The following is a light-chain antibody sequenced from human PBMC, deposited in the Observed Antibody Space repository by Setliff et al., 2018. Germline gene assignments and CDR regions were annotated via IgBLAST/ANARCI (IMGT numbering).Light chain of an antibody. CDR1: RSNIGAGHA. CDR3: SIHRSRGYV. J-gene: IGLJ1*01. V-gene: IGLV1-40*01. Sequence: QRVTISCTGSRSNIGAGHAVHWYQQFPGTAPKLLIFNNINRPSGVPDRFSGPKSGTSASLAISGLQAEDEADYYCSIHRSRGYVFGTGTKVTVL. CDR2: NNI.